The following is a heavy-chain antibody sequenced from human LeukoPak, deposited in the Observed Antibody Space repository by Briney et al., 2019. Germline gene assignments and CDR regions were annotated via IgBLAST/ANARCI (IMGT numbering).Heavy chain of an antibody. V-gene: IGHV1-69*04. J-gene: IGHJ4*02. CDR2: IIPILGIA. CDR1: GGTFSSYA. CDR3: ARGGLQIDY. D-gene: IGHD5-24*01. Sequence: ASVKVSCKAPGGTFSSYAISWVRQAPGQGLEWMGRIIPILGIANYAQKFQGRVTITADKSTSTAYMELSSLRSEDTAVYYCARGGLQIDYWGQGTLVTVSS.